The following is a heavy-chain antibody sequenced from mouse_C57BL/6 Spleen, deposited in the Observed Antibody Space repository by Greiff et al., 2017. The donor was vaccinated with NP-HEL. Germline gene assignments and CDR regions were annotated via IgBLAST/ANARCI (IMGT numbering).Heavy chain of an antibody. J-gene: IGHJ4*01. CDR1: GFTFSDYG. CDR3: ARETTVVAPYYYAMDY. V-gene: IGHV5-17*01. Sequence: DVMLVESGGGLVKPGGSLKLSCAASGFTFSDYGMHWVRQAPEKGLEWVAYISSGSSTIYYADTVKGRFTISIDNAKNTLFLQMTSLRSEDTAMYYCARETTVVAPYYYAMDYWGQGTSVTVSS. CDR2: ISSGSSTI. D-gene: IGHD1-1*01.